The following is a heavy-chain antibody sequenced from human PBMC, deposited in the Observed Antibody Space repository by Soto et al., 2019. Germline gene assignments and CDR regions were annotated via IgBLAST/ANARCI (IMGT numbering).Heavy chain of an antibody. V-gene: IGHV1-69*12. CDR3: ARSPTDDYVWGSYRSRYFDY. CDR1: GGTFSSYA. D-gene: IGHD3-16*02. Sequence: QVQLVQSGAEVKKPGSSVKVSCKASGGTFSSYAISWVRQAPGQGLEWMGGIIPIFGTANYAQKFQGRVTIAADESTSTAYMELSSLRSEDTAVYYCARSPTDDYVWGSYRSRYFDYWGQGTLVTVSS. J-gene: IGHJ4*02. CDR2: IIPIFGTA.